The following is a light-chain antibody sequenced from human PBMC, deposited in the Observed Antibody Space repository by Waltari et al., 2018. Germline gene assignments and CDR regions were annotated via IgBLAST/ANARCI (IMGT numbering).Light chain of an antibody. J-gene: IGLJ3*02. V-gene: IGLV3-21*02. CDR3: HVWDANTVM. CDR2: LDS. Sequence: SSVLTQAPSVSVAPGQTPPVTCGGENIGSRSVHWYQQKPGRAPVLVVYLDSDRPSGIPGRFSGSKAGNAATLTISRVEAGDEADYYCHVWDANTVMFGGGTKLTVL. CDR1: NIGSRS.